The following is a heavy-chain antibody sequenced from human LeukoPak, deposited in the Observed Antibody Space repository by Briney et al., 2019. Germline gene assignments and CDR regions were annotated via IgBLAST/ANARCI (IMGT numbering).Heavy chain of an antibody. D-gene: IGHD4-23*01. CDR2: INPRGCST. V-gene: IGHV1-46*01. CDR1: GYTFTTYY. J-gene: IGHJ4*01. CDR3: ARETYGANSGATDF. Sequence: APVKSSCKASGYTFTTYYMYWVRQAPGQGLEWMGRINPRGCSTIYAQKFQGRITMTRDTSTTTVYMELSSLRSEDTAVYYCARETYGANSGATDFWGQGTLVTVSS.